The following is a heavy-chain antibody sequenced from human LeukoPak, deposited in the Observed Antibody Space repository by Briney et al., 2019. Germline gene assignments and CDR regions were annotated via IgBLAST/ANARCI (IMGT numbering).Heavy chain of an antibody. V-gene: IGHV3-21*01. D-gene: IGHD3-10*01. CDR1: GFTFSSYS. Sequence: GGSLRLSCAASGFTFSSYSMNWVRQAPEKGLEWVSSISSSSSYIYYADSVKGRFTISRDNAKNSLYLQMNSLRAEDTAVYYCAGGQDYYGSEYGMDVWGKGTTVTVSS. CDR3: AGGQDYYGSEYGMDV. CDR2: ISSSSSYI. J-gene: IGHJ6*04.